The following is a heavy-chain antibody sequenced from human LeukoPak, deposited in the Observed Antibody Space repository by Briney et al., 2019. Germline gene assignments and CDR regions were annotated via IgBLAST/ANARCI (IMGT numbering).Heavy chain of an antibody. CDR2: IHYSGST. Sequence: PSETLSLTCTVSGGSISSYYWSWIRQPPGKGLEWIGYIHYSGSTTYNPSLKSRVTISLDTPKNQFSLKLSSVTAADTAVYYCARDPRYCSGGSCYSVLDYWGRGTLVTVSS. J-gene: IGHJ4*02. CDR3: ARDPRYCSGGSCYSVLDY. V-gene: IGHV4-59*12. CDR1: GGSISSYY. D-gene: IGHD2-15*01.